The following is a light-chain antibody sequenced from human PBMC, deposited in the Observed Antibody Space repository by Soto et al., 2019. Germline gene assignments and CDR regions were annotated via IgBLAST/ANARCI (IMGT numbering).Light chain of an antibody. Sequence: DIVLPHSPGALSLSPGERATLSCRASQYINNYLAWYQQKPGQPPRLLIYGASTRAPGIPDRFSASGSGTDFTLTISRLEPEDFVVYICHQYGTSPTTFGQGTKVDIK. V-gene: IGKV3-20*01. J-gene: IGKJ1*01. CDR2: GAS. CDR1: QYINNY. CDR3: HQYGTSPTT.